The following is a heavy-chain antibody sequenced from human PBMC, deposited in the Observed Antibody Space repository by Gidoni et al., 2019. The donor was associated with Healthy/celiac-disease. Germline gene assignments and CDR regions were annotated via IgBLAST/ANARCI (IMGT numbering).Heavy chain of an antibody. CDR2: ISGSGGST. CDR1: GFTFSSYA. V-gene: IGHV3-23*01. CDR3: AKSSGYDFSWYDY. D-gene: IGHD5-12*01. J-gene: IGHJ4*02. Sequence: EVQLLESGGGLVQPGGSLRLSCAASGFTFSSYAMRWVRQAPGKGLEWVSAISGSGGSTYYADSVKGRFTISRDNSKNTLYLQMNSLRAEDTAVYYCAKSSGYDFSWYDYWGQGTLVTVSS.